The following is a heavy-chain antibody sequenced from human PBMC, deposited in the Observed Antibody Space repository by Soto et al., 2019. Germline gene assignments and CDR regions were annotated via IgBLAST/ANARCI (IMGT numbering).Heavy chain of an antibody. CDR2: ISSSSSYI. CDR1: GFTFSSYS. V-gene: IGHV3-21*01. D-gene: IGHD1-1*01. Sequence: ESGGGLVKPGGSLRLSCAASGFTFSSYSMNWVRQAPGKGLEWVSSISSSSSYIYYADSVKGRFNISRDNAKNSLYLQMNSLRAEDTAVYYCAREAVNWNDDDLGYYCYYYMDVWGKGTTVTVSS. J-gene: IGHJ6*03. CDR3: AREAVNWNDDDLGYYCYYYMDV.